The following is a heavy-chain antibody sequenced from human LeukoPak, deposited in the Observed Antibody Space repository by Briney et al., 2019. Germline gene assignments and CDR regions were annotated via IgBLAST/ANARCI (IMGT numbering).Heavy chain of an antibody. J-gene: IGHJ4*02. CDR3: ARVKGAYSFDY. D-gene: IGHD2-21*01. V-gene: IGHV3-9*01. CDR2: ISWNSGSI. Sequence: GGSLRLSCAASGFTFYDYAMHWVRQAPGKGLEWVSGISWNSGSIGYADSVKGRFTISRDNAKNSLYLQMNSLRAEDTAVYYCARVKGAYSFDYSGQGTLVTVSS. CDR1: GFTFYDYA.